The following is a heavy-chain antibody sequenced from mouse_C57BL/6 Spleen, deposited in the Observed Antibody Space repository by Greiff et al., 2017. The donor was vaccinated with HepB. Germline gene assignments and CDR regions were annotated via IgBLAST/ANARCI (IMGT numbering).Heavy chain of an antibody. V-gene: IGHV5-4*01. J-gene: IGHJ2*01. CDR2: ISDGGSYT. D-gene: IGHD1-1*01. Sequence: DVKLVESGGGLVKPGGSLKLSCAASGFTFSSYAMSWVRQTPEKRLEWVATISDGGSYTYYPDNVKGRFTISRDNAKNNLYLQMSHLKSEDTAMYYCARDHDYYGTPYYFDYWGQGTTLTVSS. CDR3: ARDHDYYGTPYYFDY. CDR1: GFTFSSYA.